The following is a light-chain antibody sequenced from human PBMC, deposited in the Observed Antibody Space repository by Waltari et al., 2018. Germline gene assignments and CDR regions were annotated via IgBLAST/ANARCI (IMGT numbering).Light chain of an antibody. V-gene: IGLV3-21*04. Sequence: SYVLTQPPSVSVAPGKTARITCGGNNIGSKSVHWYQQKPGQAPVLVIYYDSDGPLGIRERFSGSNSGNTATLTISRVEAGDEADYYCQVWDSSSDHPYVVFGGGTKLTVL. CDR1: NIGSKS. CDR2: YDS. J-gene: IGLJ2*01. CDR3: QVWDSSSDHPYVV.